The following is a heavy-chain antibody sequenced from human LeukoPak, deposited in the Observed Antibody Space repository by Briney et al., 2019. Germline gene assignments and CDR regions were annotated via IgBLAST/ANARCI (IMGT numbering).Heavy chain of an antibody. V-gene: IGHV3-23*01. Sequence: PGGSLRLSCAASGFTFSYYAMIWVRQAPGQGLECFSGSGDSDVYTYYADSVKGRFTISRDNSKNTVYLQLNRLRSEDTAVYYCARDGYSGYGYYFDYWGQGILVTVSS. CDR2: SGDSDVYT. CDR3: ARDGYSGYGYYFDY. J-gene: IGHJ4*02. D-gene: IGHD5-12*01. CDR1: GFTFSYYA.